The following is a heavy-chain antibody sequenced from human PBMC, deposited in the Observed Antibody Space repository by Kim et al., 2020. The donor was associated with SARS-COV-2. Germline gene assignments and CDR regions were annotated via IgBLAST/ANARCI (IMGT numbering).Heavy chain of an antibody. Sequence: SETLSLTCTVSGGSISSYYWSWIRQPPGKGLEWIGYIYYSGSTNYNPSLKSRVTISVDTSKNQFSLKLSSVTAADTAVYYCARGFSDIKISSGWYRDYYGMDVWGQGTTVTVSS. CDR3: ARGFSDIKISSGWYRDYYGMDV. D-gene: IGHD6-19*01. V-gene: IGHV4-59*01. CDR1: GGSISSYY. CDR2: IYYSGST. J-gene: IGHJ6*02.